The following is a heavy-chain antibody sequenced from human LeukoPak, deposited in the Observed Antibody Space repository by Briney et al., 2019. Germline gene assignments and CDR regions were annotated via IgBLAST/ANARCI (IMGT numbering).Heavy chain of an antibody. Sequence: PGGSLRLSCAASGFTVSSNYMNWVRQAPGKGLEWVSVIYSGGSTYYADSVKGRFTISRDNSKNTLYLQMNSLRAEDTAVYYCARDGVVRGDGLAFDIWGQGTMVTVSS. D-gene: IGHD3-10*01. J-gene: IGHJ3*02. CDR3: ARDGVVRGDGLAFDI. V-gene: IGHV3-53*01. CDR2: IYSGGST. CDR1: GFTVSSNY.